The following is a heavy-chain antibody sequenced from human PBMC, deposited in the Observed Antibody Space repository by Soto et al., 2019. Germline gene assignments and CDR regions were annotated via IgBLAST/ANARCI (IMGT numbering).Heavy chain of an antibody. CDR3: ARHPSRRYYDSSGYYYPLVYGMDV. V-gene: IGHV4-59*08. Sequence: LSLTCTVSGGSISSYYWSWIRQPPGKGLEWIGYIYYSGSTNYNPSLKSRVTISVDTSKNQFSLKLSSVTAADTAVYYCARHPSRRYYDSSGYYYPLVYGMDVWGQGTTVTVSS. CDR2: IYYSGST. CDR1: GGSISSYY. D-gene: IGHD3-22*01. J-gene: IGHJ6*02.